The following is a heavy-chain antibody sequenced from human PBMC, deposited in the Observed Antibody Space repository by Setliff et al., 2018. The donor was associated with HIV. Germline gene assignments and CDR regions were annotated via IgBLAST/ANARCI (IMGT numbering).Heavy chain of an antibody. J-gene: IGHJ3*01. CDR2: ILDSGST. CDR1: GGSISSGGYY. Sequence: PSETLSLTCTVSGGSISSGGYYWNWIRQLPGKGLEWIGYILDSGSTCYNPSLRGRLSMSIDTSANQFSVELTSVTAADTALYFCARVPNWGSAPFAYDVWGLGTMVTVSS. V-gene: IGHV4-31*03. D-gene: IGHD7-27*01. CDR3: ARVPNWGSAPFAYDV.